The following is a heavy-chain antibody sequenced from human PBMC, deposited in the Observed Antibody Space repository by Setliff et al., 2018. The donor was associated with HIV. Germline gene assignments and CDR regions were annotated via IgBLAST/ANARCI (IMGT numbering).Heavy chain of an antibody. Sequence: SVKVSCKASGGTFISYAISWVRQAPGQGLEWVGGFTPILGRPNYAQMFQGRVTITADTSASTAYLEMSSLRSEDTAVYYCARGWMASGYFYREYFQHWGQGTLVTVSS. CDR2: FTPILGRP. CDR3: ARGWMASGYFYREYFQH. V-gene: IGHV1-69*10. J-gene: IGHJ1*01. CDR1: GGTFISYA. D-gene: IGHD3-22*01.